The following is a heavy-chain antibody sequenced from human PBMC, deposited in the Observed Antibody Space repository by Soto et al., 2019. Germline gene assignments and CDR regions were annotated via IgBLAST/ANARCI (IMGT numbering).Heavy chain of an antibody. V-gene: IGHV1-69*06. CDR2: IIPTFGTP. CDR3: ASGRSAQYFDF. Sequence: QVQLVQSGTVVQRRGSSVKVSCQASGGTFSSHGMAWVRQAPGQGLEWMGGIIPTFGTPTYAPKFQGRVTITADNSTNTAYMELSSLTSEDTGVYYGASGRSAQYFDFWGQGTLITVSS. CDR1: GGTFSSHG. J-gene: IGHJ4*02. D-gene: IGHD1-26*01.